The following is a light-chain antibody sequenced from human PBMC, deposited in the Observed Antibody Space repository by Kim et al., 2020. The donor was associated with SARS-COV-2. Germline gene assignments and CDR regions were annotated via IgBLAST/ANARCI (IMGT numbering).Light chain of an antibody. CDR1: QSVSSSY. CDR2: GAS. V-gene: IGKV3-20*01. J-gene: IGKJ4*01. Sequence: EIVLTQSPATLSLSPGERAALSCRASQSVSSSYLAWYQQKPGQAPRLLIYGASSRATGIPDRFSVSGSGTDFTLTITRLEPDDFAVYYCQQYGTSPLTFGGGTKLEI. CDR3: QQYGTSPLT.